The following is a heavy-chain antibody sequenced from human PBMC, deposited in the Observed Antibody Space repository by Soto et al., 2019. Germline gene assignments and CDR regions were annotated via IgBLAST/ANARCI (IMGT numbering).Heavy chain of an antibody. CDR1: GGSITSYY. CDR3: ERDATGYSDGYFDY. J-gene: IGHJ4*02. Sequence: SETLSLTCTVSGGSITSYYWSWIRQPAGKGLEWIGRIYTSGSTNYNPSLKSRITMSVDTSKNQFSLKLSSVTAADTAVYYCERDATGYSDGYFDYWGQGTLVTVSS. D-gene: IGHD1-1*01. V-gene: IGHV4-4*07. CDR2: IYTSGST.